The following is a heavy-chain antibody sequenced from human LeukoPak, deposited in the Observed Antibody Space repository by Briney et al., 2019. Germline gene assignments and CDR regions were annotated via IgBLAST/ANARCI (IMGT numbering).Heavy chain of an antibody. CDR1: GFTFSSCA. D-gene: IGHD1-1*01. Sequence: GGSLRLSCAASGFTFSSCAMSWVRQAPGKGLEWVSAISGSGGSTYYADSVKGRFTISRDNSKNTLYLQMNSLRAEDTAVYYCAKGGLQQFFFDYWGQGTLVTVSS. CDR2: ISGSGGST. V-gene: IGHV3-23*01. CDR3: AKGGLQQFFFDY. J-gene: IGHJ4*02.